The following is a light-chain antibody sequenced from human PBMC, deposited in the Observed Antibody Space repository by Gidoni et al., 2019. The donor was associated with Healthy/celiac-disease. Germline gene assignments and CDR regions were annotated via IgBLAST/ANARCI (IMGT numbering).Light chain of an antibody. V-gene: IGKV3-11*01. CDR3: QQRSNWPSWT. CDR2: DAS. J-gene: IGKJ1*01. CDR1: QSVSSY. Sequence: ESVLTQSPATLSLSPGERATLSCRASQSVSSYLAWYQQKPGQAPRLLIYDASNRATGIPARFRGSGSGTDFPLTISSLEPEDFAVYYCQQRSNWPSWTFGQGTKVEIK.